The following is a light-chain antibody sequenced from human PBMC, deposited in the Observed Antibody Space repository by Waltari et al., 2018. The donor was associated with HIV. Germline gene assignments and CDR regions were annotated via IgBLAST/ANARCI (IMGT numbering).Light chain of an antibody. J-gene: IGKJ4*01. Sequence: EIVLTQHPATLPLSPWERATLSCRASQSVNRYLAWFQQKPGQAPRLLIYEASNRATGIPARFSGSGSGTDFTLTIASLEPEDFAIYYCQQRSNWPLTFGGGTKVEIK. CDR2: EAS. V-gene: IGKV3-11*01. CDR1: QSVNRY. CDR3: QQRSNWPLT.